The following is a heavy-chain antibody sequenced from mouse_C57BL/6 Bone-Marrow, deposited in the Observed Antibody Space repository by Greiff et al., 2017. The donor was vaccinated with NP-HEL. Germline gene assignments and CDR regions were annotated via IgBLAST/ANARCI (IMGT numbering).Heavy chain of an antibody. CDR3: AREDLLTETGYWYFDV. CDR1: GYTFTSYW. V-gene: IGHV1-64*01. CDR2: IHPNSGST. J-gene: IGHJ1*03. D-gene: IGHD4-1*01. Sequence: VQLQQSGAELVKPGASVKLSCKASGYTFTSYWMHWVKQRPGQGLEWIGMIHPNSGSTNYNEKFKSKATLTVDKSSSTAYMQLSSLTSEDSAVYYCAREDLLTETGYWYFDVWGTGTTVTVSS.